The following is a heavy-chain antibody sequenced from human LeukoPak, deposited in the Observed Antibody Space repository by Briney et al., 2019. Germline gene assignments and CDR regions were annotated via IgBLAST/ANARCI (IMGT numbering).Heavy chain of an antibody. CDR3: ARGPRYGESGYDLGPY. CDR2: INPNSGGS. CDR1: GYTFTSYD. D-gene: IGHD5-12*01. J-gene: IGHJ4*02. V-gene: IGHV1-2*02. Sequence: ASVKVCCKAAGYTFTSYDIHWMRQAPGQGLELVGWINPNSGGSHYARRGQGRVTMTSDTSINTGYMELTSLTTDDTAVYYCARGPRYGESGYDLGPYWGQGTLVTVSS.